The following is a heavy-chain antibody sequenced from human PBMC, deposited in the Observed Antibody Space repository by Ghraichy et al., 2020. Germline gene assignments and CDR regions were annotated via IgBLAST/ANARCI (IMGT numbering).Heavy chain of an antibody. Sequence: SGPTLVKPTQTLTLTCTFSGFSLSTSGVGVGWIRQPPGKALEWLALIYWDDDERYSPSLKSRLTITKDTSKNQVVLIMTNMDPVDTATYYCARIKRSGSYSEGYYYYGMDVWGQGTTVTVSS. CDR3: ARIKRSGSYSEGYYYYGMDV. D-gene: IGHD1-26*01. CDR1: GFSLSTSGVG. V-gene: IGHV2-5*02. J-gene: IGHJ6*02. CDR2: IYWDDDE.